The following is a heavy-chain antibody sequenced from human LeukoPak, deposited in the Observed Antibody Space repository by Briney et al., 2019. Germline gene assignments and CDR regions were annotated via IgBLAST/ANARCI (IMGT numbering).Heavy chain of an antibody. J-gene: IGHJ4*02. CDR1: YGSISSFY. CDR2: IYTSGST. Sequence: SETLSLTCTVSYGSISSFYWSWIRQPAGKGLEWIGRIYTSGSTNYNPSLQSRVTMSVDTSKNQLSLKLSSVTAADTAMYFCARDSVSRGFDYWGQGTLVTVSS. D-gene: IGHD3-10*01. CDR3: ARDSVSRGFDY. V-gene: IGHV4-4*07.